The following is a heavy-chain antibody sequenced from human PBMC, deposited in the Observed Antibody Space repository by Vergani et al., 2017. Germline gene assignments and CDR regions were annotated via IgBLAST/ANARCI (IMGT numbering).Heavy chain of an antibody. D-gene: IGHD3-22*01. CDR3: ARDEXNYYDSSGYYSNYYFDY. Sequence: QVQLVQSGAEVKKPGASVKVSCKASGYTFTGYYMHWVRQAPGQGLEWMGWINPNSGGTNYAQKFQGRVTMTRDTSISTAYMELSRLRSDDTAVYYCARDEXNYYDSSGYYSNYYFDYWGQGTLVTVSS. J-gene: IGHJ4*02. CDR2: INPNSGGT. V-gene: IGHV1-2*02. CDR1: GYTFTGYY.